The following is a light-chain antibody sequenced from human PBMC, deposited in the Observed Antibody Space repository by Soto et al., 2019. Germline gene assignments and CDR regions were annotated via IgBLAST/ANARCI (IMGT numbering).Light chain of an antibody. CDR3: QQYGNSPQT. CDR1: QSVNSSY. V-gene: IGKV3-20*01. Sequence: EIVMTQSPATLSMSPGERVTLSCRASQSVNSSYLAWYQHKPGQAPRLLIYGASTRATGIPDRFSGSGSGTDFTLTIARLEPGDFAVYYCQQYGNSPQTFGQ. J-gene: IGKJ1*01. CDR2: GAS.